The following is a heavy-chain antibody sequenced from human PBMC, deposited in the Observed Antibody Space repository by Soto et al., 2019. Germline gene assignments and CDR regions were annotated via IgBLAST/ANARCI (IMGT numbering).Heavy chain of an antibody. CDR3: ARYKSNYYYGMDV. D-gene: IGHD5-12*01. CDR1: GGSISSDGYS. V-gene: IGHV4-30-2*02. CDR2: IYHSRST. Sequence: SETLSLTCAVSGGSISSDGYSWCWIRQPPGKGLEWIGYIYHSRSTYYNPSLKSRVTISVDTSKNQFSLKLSSVTAADMAVYYCARYKSNYYYGMDVWGQGTTVTVSS. J-gene: IGHJ6*02.